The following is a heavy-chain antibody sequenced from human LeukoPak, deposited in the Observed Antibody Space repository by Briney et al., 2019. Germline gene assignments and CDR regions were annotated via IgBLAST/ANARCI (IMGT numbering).Heavy chain of an antibody. V-gene: IGHV3-48*04. Sequence: GGSLRLSCAASGFTFSSYSMNWVRQAPGKGLQWVSYISDSGNTIFYADSVKGRFTMSRDNAKNSLYLQMNSLRAEDTAVYYCARGLYYYDSSGYWFDYLGQGTLVTVSS. J-gene: IGHJ4*02. D-gene: IGHD3-22*01. CDR2: ISDSGNTI. CDR3: ARGLYYYDSSGYWFDY. CDR1: GFTFSSYS.